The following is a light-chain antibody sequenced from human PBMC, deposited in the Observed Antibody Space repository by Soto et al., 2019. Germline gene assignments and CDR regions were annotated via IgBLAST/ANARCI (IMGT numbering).Light chain of an antibody. CDR1: QTVSSK. CDR3: HQRKSWPRT. Sequence: EIVLTQSPATLSSSPVEGATFCCRASQTVSSKLAWYQHKPGQAPRLLIYDTSNRATGIPARFSGSGSGTDFTLTISSLEPEDFAVYYCHQRKSWPRTFGQGTKVDIK. V-gene: IGKV3-11*01. J-gene: IGKJ1*01. CDR2: DTS.